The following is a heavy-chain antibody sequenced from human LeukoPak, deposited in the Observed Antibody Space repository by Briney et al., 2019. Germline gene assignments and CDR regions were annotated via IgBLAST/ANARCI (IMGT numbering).Heavy chain of an antibody. J-gene: IGHJ4*02. D-gene: IGHD2-15*01. Sequence: GGSLRLSCAASGFTFSSYWMSWVRQAPGKGLEWVANINEDGSEKSYVDSVKGRFTISRDNAKNSLYLQMNSLRAEDTAVYYSARDPPRYCSGGSCYTYWGQGTLVTVSS. V-gene: IGHV3-7*01. CDR1: GFTFSSYW. CDR2: INEDGSEK. CDR3: ARDPPRYCSGGSCYTY.